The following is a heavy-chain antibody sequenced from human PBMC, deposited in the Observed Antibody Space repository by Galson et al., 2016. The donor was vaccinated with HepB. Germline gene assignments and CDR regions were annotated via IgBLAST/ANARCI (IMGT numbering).Heavy chain of an antibody. CDR2: FIPIFGTA. D-gene: IGHD3-3*01. V-gene: IGHV1-69*13. Sequence: VQVSCKASGGTFHNYAINWVRQAPGQGLEWMGGFIPIFGTANYAQKLQGRVTTTADESTSTAYMELSSLRSEDTAVYYCAGGRVTSFGVVGGMDVWGQGTTVTVSS. CDR1: GGTFHNYA. J-gene: IGHJ6*02. CDR3: AGGRVTSFGVVGGMDV.